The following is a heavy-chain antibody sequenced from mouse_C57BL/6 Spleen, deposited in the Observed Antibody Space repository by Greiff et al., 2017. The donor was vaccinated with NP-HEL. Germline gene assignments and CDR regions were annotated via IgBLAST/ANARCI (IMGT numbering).Heavy chain of an antibody. CDR2: IRNKANGYTT. Sequence: EVQVVESGGGLVQPGGSLSLSCAASGFTFTAYYMSWVRQPPGKALEWLGFIRNKANGYTTEYSASVKGRFTISGDNSQIILYLQMNALRAEDSATYYCASLYDGYYVFDYWGQGTTLTVSS. D-gene: IGHD2-3*01. CDR3: ASLYDGYYVFDY. V-gene: IGHV7-3*01. J-gene: IGHJ2*01. CDR1: GFTFTAYY.